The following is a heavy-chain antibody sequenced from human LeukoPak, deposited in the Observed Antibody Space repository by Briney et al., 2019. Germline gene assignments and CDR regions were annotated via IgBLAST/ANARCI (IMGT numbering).Heavy chain of an antibody. Sequence: PGGSLRLSCAASGFSISSYAMTWVRQAPGKGLEWLSYLSNTNNIHYAESVKGRFTISRDNAKNSLYLHMDGLRAEDTAVYYCARRGDTPMIGDYWSQGTLVTVSS. V-gene: IGHV3-48*01. CDR2: LSNTNNI. J-gene: IGHJ4*02. CDR3: ARRGDTPMIGDY. D-gene: IGHD5-18*01. CDR1: GFSISSYA.